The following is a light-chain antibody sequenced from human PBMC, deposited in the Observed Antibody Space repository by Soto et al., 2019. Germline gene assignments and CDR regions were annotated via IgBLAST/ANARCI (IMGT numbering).Light chain of an antibody. J-gene: IGKJ1*01. V-gene: IGKV3-20*01. CDR2: ATS. Sequence: EIVLTQSPGTLSLSPGERASLSCRASQSVSSTYLAWYQQKPGQAPRLLIYATSTRATGIPDRFSGSGSGTDFTLTISRLEPEDVAVYYCQQYGSSLWTFGQGTKVEIK. CDR3: QQYGSSLWT. CDR1: QSVSSTY.